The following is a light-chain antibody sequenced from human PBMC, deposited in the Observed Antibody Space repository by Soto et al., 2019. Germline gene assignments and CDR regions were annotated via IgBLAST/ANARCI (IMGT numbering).Light chain of an antibody. J-gene: IGKJ2*01. CDR2: DAS. Sequence: EIVLTQSPATLSLSPGERATLSCRASQSVSSYLAWYQQKPGQAPRLLIYDASNRATGIPARFSGSGSGTDFPLTISSIGPEEFAVYYCQQRSTRPPMYTFGQGTKLEIK. CDR1: QSVSSY. V-gene: IGKV3-11*01. CDR3: QQRSTRPPMYT.